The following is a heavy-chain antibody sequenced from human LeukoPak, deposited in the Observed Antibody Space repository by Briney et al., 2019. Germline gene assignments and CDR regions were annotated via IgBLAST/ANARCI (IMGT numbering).Heavy chain of an antibody. J-gene: IGHJ6*02. V-gene: IGHV3-74*01. CDR1: GFTFSSYS. D-gene: IGHD6-13*01. CDR3: AREGVWRQQLVDYYYGMDV. Sequence: GGSLRLSCAASGFTFSSYSMNWVRQAPGKGLEWVSRINSDGSSTSYADSVKGRFTISRDNAKNTLYLQMNSLRAEDTAVYYCAREGVWRQQLVDYYYGMDVWGQGTTVTVSS. CDR2: INSDGSST.